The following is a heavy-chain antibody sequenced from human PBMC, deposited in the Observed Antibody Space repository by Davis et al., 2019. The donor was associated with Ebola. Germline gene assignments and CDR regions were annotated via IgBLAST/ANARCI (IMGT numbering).Heavy chain of an antibody. CDR3: ARDGLLWFGELLWVDYGMDV. Sequence: GESLKISCAASGFTFDDYAMNWVRQAPGKGLEWVSYISSSSSTIYYADSVKGRFTISRDNAKNSLYLQMNSLRDEDTAVYYCARDGLLWFGELLWVDYGMDVWGQGTTVTVSS. D-gene: IGHD3-10*01. CDR2: ISSSSSTI. J-gene: IGHJ6*02. CDR1: GFTFDDYA. V-gene: IGHV3-48*02.